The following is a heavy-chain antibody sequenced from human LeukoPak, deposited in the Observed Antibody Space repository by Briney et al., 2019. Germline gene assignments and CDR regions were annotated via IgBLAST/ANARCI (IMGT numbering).Heavy chain of an antibody. CDR2: MNPNSGNT. CDR1: GYTFTSYD. CDR3: ARAPRITMVRGVIYWFDP. Sequence: ASVKVSCKASGYTFTSYDINWVRQATGQGLEWMGWMNPNSGNTGYAQKFQGRVTITRNTSISTAYMEMSSLRSQDTAVYYCARAPRITMVRGVIYWFDPWGQGTLVTVSS. V-gene: IGHV1-8*03. D-gene: IGHD3-10*01. J-gene: IGHJ5*02.